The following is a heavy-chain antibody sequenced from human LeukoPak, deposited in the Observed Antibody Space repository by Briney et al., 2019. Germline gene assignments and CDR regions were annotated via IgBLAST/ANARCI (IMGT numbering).Heavy chain of an antibody. CDR2: INPNSGGT. CDR1: GYTFNGYY. D-gene: IGHD5-18*01. J-gene: IGHJ4*02. Sequence: ASVTVSCKASGYTFNGYYIHWVRQAPGQGVEWMGWINPNSGGTNYAQKFQGRVTMTRDTSISTAYMELSRLRSDDTAVYYCARSELAGYSYDPLDYWGQGTLVTVSS. V-gene: IGHV1-2*02. CDR3: ARSELAGYSYDPLDY.